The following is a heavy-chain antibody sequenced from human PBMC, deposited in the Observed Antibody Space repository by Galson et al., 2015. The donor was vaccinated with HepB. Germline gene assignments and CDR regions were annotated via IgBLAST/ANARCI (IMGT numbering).Heavy chain of an antibody. D-gene: IGHD2-2*02. J-gene: IGHJ4*02. V-gene: IGHV1-24*01. CDR1: GYTLTELS. CDR2: FDPEDGET. CDR3: ATEKGYCSSTSCYTGDY. Sequence: SVKVSCKVSGYTLTELSMHWVRQAPGKGLEWMGGFDPEDGETIYAQKFQGRVTMTEDTSTDTAYMELSSLRSEDTAVYYCATEKGYCSSTSCYTGDYWGQGTLVTVSS.